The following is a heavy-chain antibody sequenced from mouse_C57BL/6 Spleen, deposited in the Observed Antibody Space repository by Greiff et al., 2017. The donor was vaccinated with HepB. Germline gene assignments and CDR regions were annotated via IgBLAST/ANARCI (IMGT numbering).Heavy chain of an antibody. D-gene: IGHD2-3*01. CDR2: IDPETGGT. CDR3: TRGEGGYYPYWYFDV. Sequence: LKQSGAELVRPGASVTLSCKASGYTFTDYEMHWVKQTPVHGLEWIGAIDPETGGTAYNQKFKGKAILTADKSSSTAYMELRSLTSEDSAVYYCTRGEGGYYPYWYFDVWGTGTTVTVSS. CDR1: GYTFTDYE. V-gene: IGHV1-15*01. J-gene: IGHJ1*03.